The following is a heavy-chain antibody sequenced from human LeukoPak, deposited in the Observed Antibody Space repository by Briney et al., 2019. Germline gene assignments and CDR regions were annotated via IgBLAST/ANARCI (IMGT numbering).Heavy chain of an antibody. J-gene: IGHJ6*04. CDR2: IIPILGIA. D-gene: IGHD5-12*01. CDR3: ATNMSPGGGYDSEYYYGRDV. Sequence: ASVKVSCKASGGTFSSYAISWVRQAPGQGLEWMGRIIPILGIANYAQKFQGRVTFTADKSTSTAYIELSSLRSEDTAVYYCATNMSPGGGYDSEYYYGRDVWAKGTTVTVSS. V-gene: IGHV1-69*04. CDR1: GGTFSSYA.